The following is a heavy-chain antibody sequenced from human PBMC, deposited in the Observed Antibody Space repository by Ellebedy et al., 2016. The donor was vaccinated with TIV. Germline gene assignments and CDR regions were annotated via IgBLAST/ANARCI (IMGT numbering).Heavy chain of an antibody. CDR1: GFTFSDYG. D-gene: IGHD2-15*01. CDR3: AKASSRGGGWDC. CDR2: ISYHGTYK. V-gene: IGHV3-30*18. J-gene: IGHJ4*02. Sequence: GESLKISCAASGFTFSDYGMHWVRQTPGKGLEWVAAISYHGTYKYYADSVKGRFSISRDNSRNTLYLQMNSLRAEDTAVYYCAKASSRGGGWDCWGQGILVTVSS.